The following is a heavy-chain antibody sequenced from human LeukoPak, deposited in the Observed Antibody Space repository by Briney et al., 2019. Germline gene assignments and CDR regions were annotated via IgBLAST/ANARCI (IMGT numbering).Heavy chain of an antibody. J-gene: IGHJ4*02. CDR1: GFTFSSYG. V-gene: IGHV3-30*18. D-gene: IGHD6-19*01. CDR2: ISYDGSNK. CDR3: AKDLVGYSSGWDLDY. Sequence: PGRSLRLSCAASGFTFSSYGMHWVRQAPGKGLEWVAVISYDGSNKYYADSVKGRFTISRDNSKNTLYLQMNSLRAEDTAVYYCAKDLVGYSSGWDLDYWGQGTLVTVSS.